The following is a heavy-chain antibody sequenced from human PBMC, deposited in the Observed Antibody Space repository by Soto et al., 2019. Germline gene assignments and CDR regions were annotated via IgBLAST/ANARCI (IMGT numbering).Heavy chain of an antibody. D-gene: IGHD6-19*01. CDR1: GGSISSGGYS. V-gene: IGHV4-30-2*01. J-gene: IGHJ4*02. CDR2: IYHSGST. Sequence: KPSETLSLTCAVSGGSISSGGYSWSWIRQPPGKGLEWIGYIYHSGSTYYNPSLKSRVTISVDRSKNQFSLKLSSVTAADTAVYYCARASGAVAGKTFDYWGQGTWVTVSS. CDR3: ARASGAVAGKTFDY.